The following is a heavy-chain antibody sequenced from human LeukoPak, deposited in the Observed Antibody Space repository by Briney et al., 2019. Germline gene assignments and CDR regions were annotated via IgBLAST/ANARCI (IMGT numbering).Heavy chain of an antibody. Sequence: ASVKVFCKASGYTFTGYYMHWVRQAPGQGLEWMGWFNSNSGGANYAQKFQGWVTMTRDTSISTAYMELSRLRSDDTAVYYCARERGSSWTYYYYGMDVWGQGTTVTVSS. D-gene: IGHD6-13*01. CDR1: GYTFTGYY. J-gene: IGHJ6*02. V-gene: IGHV1-2*04. CDR2: FNSNSGGA. CDR3: ARERGSSWTYYYYGMDV.